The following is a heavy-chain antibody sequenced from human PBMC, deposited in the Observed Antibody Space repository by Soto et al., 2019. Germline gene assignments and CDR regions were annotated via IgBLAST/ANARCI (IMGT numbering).Heavy chain of an antibody. CDR1: GGSISSGGYY. CDR3: ASSGGSGSDYSRFDP. V-gene: IGHV4-31*03. Sequence: SETLSLTCTVSGGSISSGGYYWSWIRQHPGKGLEWIGYIYYSGSTYYNPSLKSRVTISVDTSKNQFSLKLSSVTAADTAVYYCASSGGSGSDYSRFDPWGQGTLVPASS. CDR2: IYYSGST. D-gene: IGHD3-10*01. J-gene: IGHJ5*02.